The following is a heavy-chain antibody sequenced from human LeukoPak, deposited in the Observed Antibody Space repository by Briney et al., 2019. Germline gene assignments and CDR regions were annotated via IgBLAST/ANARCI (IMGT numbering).Heavy chain of an antibody. V-gene: IGHV4-4*07. Sequence: PSETLTLTCTVSGGSISSYCWSWIRQPAGKGLEWIGRIYTSGSTNYNPSVTSRVTISVDTSKNQFSLRLTSVTAADTAVYYCAIDSKEGHPFDDRGQGTLVTVSS. D-gene: IGHD4-11*01. CDR1: GGSISSYC. CDR2: IYTSGST. J-gene: IGHJ4*02. CDR3: AIDSKEGHPFDD.